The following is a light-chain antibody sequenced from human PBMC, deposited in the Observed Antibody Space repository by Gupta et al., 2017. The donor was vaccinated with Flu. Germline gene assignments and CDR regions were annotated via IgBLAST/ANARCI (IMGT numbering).Light chain of an antibody. Sequence: RVTISCSGSSSNIGSNTVNWYQQLPGTAPNLLIYRDNQRPSGVPDRVSGSKSGTSASLAISGLQSEDEADYYCVARDDSRNAWVFGGGTKLTVL. CDR1: SSNIGSNT. J-gene: IGLJ3*02. CDR2: RDN. CDR3: VARDDSRNAWV. V-gene: IGLV1-44*01.